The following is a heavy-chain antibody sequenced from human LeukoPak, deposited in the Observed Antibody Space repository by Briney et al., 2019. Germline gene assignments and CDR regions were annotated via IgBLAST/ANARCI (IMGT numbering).Heavy chain of an antibody. V-gene: IGHV4-61*02. CDR3: ARSPLEYDFWSGRHYYFDY. J-gene: IGHJ4*02. CDR2: IYTSGST. D-gene: IGHD3-3*01. CDR1: GGSISSGNYF. Sequence: SETLSLTCTVSGGSISSGNYFWSWIRQPAGKGLEWIGRIYTSGSTNYNPSLKSRVTISVDTSKNQFSLKLSSATAADTAVYYCARSPLEYDFWSGRHYYFDYWGQGTLVTVSS.